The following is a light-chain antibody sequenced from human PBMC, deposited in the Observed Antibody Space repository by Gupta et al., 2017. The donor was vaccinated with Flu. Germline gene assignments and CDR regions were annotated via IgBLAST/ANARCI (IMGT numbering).Light chain of an antibody. CDR3: CSYSGRYTYV. V-gene: IGLV2-11*01. CDR1: SSDVGGYNY. CDR2: DVS. Sequence: QSALTQPRSVSGSPGQSVTISCTGTSSDVGGYNYVSWYQQHPGKPPKLMIYDVSKRPSGVPDRFSGSKSGNTASLTISGLQAEDEADYYCCSYSGRYTYVFGTGTKVTVL. J-gene: IGLJ1*01.